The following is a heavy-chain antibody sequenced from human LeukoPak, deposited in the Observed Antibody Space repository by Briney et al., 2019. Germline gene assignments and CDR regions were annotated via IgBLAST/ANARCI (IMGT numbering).Heavy chain of an antibody. Sequence: PGGSLRLSCAASGFAFSSYTMSWVRQAPGKGLEWVSTISGSGSSTYYADSVKGRFTISRDNSKNTLCLQMNSLRAEDTAVYYCARREAPRNAFDIWGQGTMVTVSS. CDR3: ARREAPRNAFDI. D-gene: IGHD1-26*01. V-gene: IGHV3-23*01. J-gene: IGHJ3*02. CDR2: ISGSGSST. CDR1: GFAFSSYT.